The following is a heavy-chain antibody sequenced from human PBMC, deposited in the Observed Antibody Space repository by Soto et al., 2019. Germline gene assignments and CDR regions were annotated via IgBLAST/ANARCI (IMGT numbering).Heavy chain of an antibody. CDR2: IYHTVNT. CDR1: GFSIGSHF. CDR3: ARLQYTVVTALDI. Sequence: SETLSLTCGVSGFSIGSHFWSWIRQAPGKGPELVGYIYHTVNTKYNPALKSRVTISMDTSKNQLSLQLSSVTAADTAVYYCARLQYTVVTALDIWGQGTMVTVSS. J-gene: IGHJ3*02. V-gene: IGHV4-59*11. D-gene: IGHD2-15*01.